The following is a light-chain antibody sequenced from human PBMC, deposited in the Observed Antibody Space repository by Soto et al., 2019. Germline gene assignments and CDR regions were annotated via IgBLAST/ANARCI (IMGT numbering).Light chain of an antibody. J-gene: IGKJ3*01. Sequence: IQMTQSPSSLSASAGDRVTITCRASQGVRSSLDWYQQKPGKAPKRLIYEISSLQSGVPSRFSGSESGTEFTVTISSLQPDDFATYYCLQHNSYPFTFGPGTKLDIK. CDR2: EIS. CDR3: LQHNSYPFT. CDR1: QGVRSS. V-gene: IGKV1-17*01.